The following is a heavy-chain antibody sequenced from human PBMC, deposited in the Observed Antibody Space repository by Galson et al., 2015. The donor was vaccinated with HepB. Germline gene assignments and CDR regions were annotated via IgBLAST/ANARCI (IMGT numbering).Heavy chain of an antibody. D-gene: IGHD3-10*01. J-gene: IGHJ5*02. CDR2: ISYDGSNK. CDR3: ARVETGGSGSYYSSISAFWWFDP. Sequence: SLRLSCAASGFTFSSYAMHWVRQAPGKGLEWVAVISYDGSNKYYADSVKGRFTISRDNSKNTLYLQMNSLRAEDTAVYYCARVETGGSGSYYSSISAFWWFDPWGQGTLVTVSS. V-gene: IGHV3-30-3*01. CDR1: GFTFSSYA.